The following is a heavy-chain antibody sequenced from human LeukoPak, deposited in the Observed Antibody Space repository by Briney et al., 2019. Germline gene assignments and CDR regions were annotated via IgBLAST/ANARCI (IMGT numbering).Heavy chain of an antibody. CDR1: GASISSYY. CDR2: IYYSGST. D-gene: IGHD5-18*01. J-gene: IGHJ5*02. CDR3: AKGYSYGYGWFDP. V-gene: IGHV4-59*01. Sequence: PSETLSLTCTVSGASISSYYWSWIRQPPGKGLEWIGYIYYSGSTNYNPSLKSRVTISVDTSKNQFSLKLSSVTAADTAVYYCAKGYSYGYGWFDPWGQGTLVTVSS.